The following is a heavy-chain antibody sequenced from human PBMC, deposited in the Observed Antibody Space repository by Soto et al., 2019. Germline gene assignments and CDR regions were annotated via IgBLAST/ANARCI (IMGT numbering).Heavy chain of an antibody. CDR1: GGSISSSSYY. CDR2: IYYSGST. D-gene: IGHD6-13*01. J-gene: IGHJ5*02. Sequence: SETLSLTCTVSGGSISSSSYYWGWIRQPPGKGLEWIGSIYYSGSTYHNPSLKSRATISVDTSKNQFSLKLSSVTAADTAVYYCAGGIAAAGTRFDPWGQGTLVTVSS. V-gene: IGHV4-39*01. CDR3: AGGIAAAGTRFDP.